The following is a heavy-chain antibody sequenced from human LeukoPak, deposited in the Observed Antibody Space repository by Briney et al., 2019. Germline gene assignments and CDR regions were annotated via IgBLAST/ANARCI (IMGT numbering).Heavy chain of an antibody. CDR1: GLTFSSDG. D-gene: IGHD5-18*01. CDR2: ISGRGGST. CDR3: AKALVPYSYGCLDF. J-gene: IGHJ4*02. V-gene: IGHV3-23*01. Sequence: QAGESLRLSCAAAGLTFSSDGMSWVRQAPGRGLGWDSAISGRGGSTYYADSVKGRFTISRDNSKNTLYLQMTSLRAEDTAVYYCAKALVPYSYGCLDFWGQGTLVTVSS.